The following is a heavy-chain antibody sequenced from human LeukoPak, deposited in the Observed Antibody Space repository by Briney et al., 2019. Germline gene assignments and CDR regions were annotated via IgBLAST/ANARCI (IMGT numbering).Heavy chain of an antibody. D-gene: IGHD2-2*01. CDR2: IYYSGST. CDR3: ARARYANAWYAFDI. J-gene: IGHJ3*02. Sequence: SETLSLTCTVSGASISSYYWSWIRQPPGKGLEWIGYIYYSGSTNYNPSLKSRVTILVDTSKNQFSLDLSSVTAADTAVYYCARARYANAWYAFDIWGHGTMVTVSS. CDR1: GASISSYY. V-gene: IGHV4-59*08.